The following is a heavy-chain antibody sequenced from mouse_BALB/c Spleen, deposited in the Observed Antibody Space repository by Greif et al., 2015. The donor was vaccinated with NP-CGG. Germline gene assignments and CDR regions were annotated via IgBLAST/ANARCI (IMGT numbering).Heavy chain of an antibody. V-gene: IGHV6-6*02. D-gene: IGHD1-2*01. Sequence: EVKLEESGGGLVQPGGSMKLSCVASGFTFSNYWMNWVRQSPEKGLEWVAEIRLKSNNYATHYAESVKGRFTISRDDSKSSVYLQMNNLRAEDTGIYYCTPNSLLRPYAIDYWGQGTSVTVSS. CDR3: TPNSLLRPYAIDY. CDR2: IRLKSNNYAT. J-gene: IGHJ4*01. CDR1: GFTFSNYW.